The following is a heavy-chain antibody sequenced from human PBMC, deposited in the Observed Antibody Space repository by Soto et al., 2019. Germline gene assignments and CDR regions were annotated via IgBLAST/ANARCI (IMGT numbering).Heavy chain of an antibody. V-gene: IGHV1-18*01. CDR2: ISPYNGHT. CDR1: GYTFTTYG. D-gene: IGHD3-9*01. CDR3: ARLYYDFLTGSYNVGAAQAFDF. J-gene: IGHJ3*01. Sequence: QVQLVQSGAEVKKPGASMKVSCKASGYTFTTYGLSWVRQAPGQGLEWMGWISPYNGHTTYAQKLQGRVTMTPETSTSTAFMELRSLRSDDTAIYYCARLYYDFLTGSYNVGAAQAFDFWGQGTMVTVSS.